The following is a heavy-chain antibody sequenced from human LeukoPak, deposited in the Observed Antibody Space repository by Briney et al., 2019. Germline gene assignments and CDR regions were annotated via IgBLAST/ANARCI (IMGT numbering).Heavy chain of an antibody. CDR3: ARESGGQQYQLPYLDY. CDR1: GFTFSSYA. D-gene: IGHD2-2*01. Sequence: QSGGSLRLSCAASGFTFSSYAMSWVRQAPGKGLEWVSAISGSGGSTYYADSVKGRFTISRDNSKNTLYLQMNSLRAEDTAVYYCARESGGQQYQLPYLDYWGQGTLVTVSS. V-gene: IGHV3-23*01. J-gene: IGHJ4*02. CDR2: ISGSGGST.